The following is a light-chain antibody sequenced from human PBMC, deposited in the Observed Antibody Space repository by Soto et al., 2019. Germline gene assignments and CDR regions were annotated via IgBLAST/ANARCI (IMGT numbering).Light chain of an antibody. V-gene: IGKV3-11*01. CDR1: QSVNSY. CDR3: QQRRIWPLT. CDR2: DTS. J-gene: IGKJ4*01. Sequence: EIVLTQSPATLSLSPGERATLSCRASQSVNSYLAWYQQKPGQAPRLLIYDTSNRATGIPARFSGSGSGTDFTLTISSLEPEDFAVYYCQQRRIWPLTFGGGTKVEIK.